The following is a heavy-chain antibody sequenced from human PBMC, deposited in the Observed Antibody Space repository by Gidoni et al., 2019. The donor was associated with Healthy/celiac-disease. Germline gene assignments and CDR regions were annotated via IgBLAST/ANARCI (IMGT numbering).Heavy chain of an antibody. Sequence: QVQLQESGPGLVKPSQPLSLTCTVFGGSISRGGYYWSWIRPHPGKGLEWIGYIYYSGSTYYNPSLKSRVTISVDTSKNQFSLKLSSVTAADTAVYYCARGSDYGDYWYFQHWGQGTLVTVSS. D-gene: IGHD4-17*01. CDR1: GGSISRGGYY. CDR3: ARGSDYGDYWYFQH. V-gene: IGHV4-31*03. J-gene: IGHJ1*01. CDR2: IYYSGST.